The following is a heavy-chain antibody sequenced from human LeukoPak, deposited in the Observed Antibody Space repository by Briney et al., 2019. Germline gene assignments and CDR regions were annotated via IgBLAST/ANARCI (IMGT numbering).Heavy chain of an antibody. V-gene: IGHV3-21*01. CDR1: GFTFNKYT. J-gene: IGHJ4*02. D-gene: IGHD3-10*01. CDR3: ARDVYYGSGSPRLDY. Sequence: GGSLRLSCAASGFTFNKYTMNWVRQAPGKGLEWVSSISTSSSYIYYADSVKGRFTISRDNAKNSLYLQMNSLRAEDTAVYYCARDVYYGSGSPRLDYWGQGTLVTVSS. CDR2: ISTSSSYI.